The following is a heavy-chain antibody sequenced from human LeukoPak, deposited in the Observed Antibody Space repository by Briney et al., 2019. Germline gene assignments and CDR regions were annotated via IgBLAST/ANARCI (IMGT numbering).Heavy chain of an antibody. Sequence: PGGSLRLSCAASGFTFSSYGLSWVRQAPGKGLEWVSGISGSGGSTYYADSVKGRFTISRDNSKNTLCLQMNSLRAEDTAVYYCAKEIWPTVTTPGHTHFDYWGQGTLVTVSS. D-gene: IGHD4-17*01. CDR2: ISGSGGST. J-gene: IGHJ4*02. CDR3: AKEIWPTVTTPGHTHFDY. V-gene: IGHV3-23*01. CDR1: GFTFSSYG.